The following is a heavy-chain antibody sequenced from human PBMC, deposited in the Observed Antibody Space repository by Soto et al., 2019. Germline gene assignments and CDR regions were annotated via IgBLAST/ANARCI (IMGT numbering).Heavy chain of an antibody. CDR1: GFTFHNYA. V-gene: IGHV3-9*01. D-gene: IGHD3-9*01. Sequence: EVQLVESGGALVQPGRSLRLSCAASGFTFHNYAMHWVRQAPGKGLEWVAGISWNSGNIDFGDSVKGRFTISRDNAKNXVDLQMNSLRPEDTAVYYCAKVPYDSLTGYNNWLDPWGQGTLVTVSS. CDR2: ISWNSGNI. CDR3: AKVPYDSLTGYNNWLDP. J-gene: IGHJ5*02.